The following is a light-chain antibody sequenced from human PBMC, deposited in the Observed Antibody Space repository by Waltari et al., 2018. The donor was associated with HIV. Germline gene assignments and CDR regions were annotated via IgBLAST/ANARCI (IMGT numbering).Light chain of an antibody. CDR3: QQYSSFWT. V-gene: IGKV1-5*03. CDR2: KAS. Sequence: DIQMAQSPSNLSASVGDRVTITCRASQTINTWLAWYHQKPSGAPQHLIYKASTLENGVPSRFSGSGSGTEFTLTITRLQPDDVGFYYCQQYSSFWTFGQGTKVEVK. J-gene: IGKJ1*01. CDR1: QTINTW.